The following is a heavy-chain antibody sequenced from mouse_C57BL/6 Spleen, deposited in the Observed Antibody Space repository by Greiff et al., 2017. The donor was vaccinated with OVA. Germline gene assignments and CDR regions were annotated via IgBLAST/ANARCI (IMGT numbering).Heavy chain of an antibody. J-gene: IGHJ4*01. CDR1: GFTFNTYA. V-gene: IGHV10-3*01. Sequence: EVMLVESGGGLVQPKGSLKLSCAASGFTFNTYAMHWVRQAPGKGLEWVARIRSKSSNYATYYADSVKDRFTISRDDSQSMLYLQMNNLKTEDTAMYYCVGERGYDAVYYAMDYWGQGTSVTVSS. D-gene: IGHD2-2*01. CDR3: VGERGYDAVYYAMDY. CDR2: IRSKSSNYAT.